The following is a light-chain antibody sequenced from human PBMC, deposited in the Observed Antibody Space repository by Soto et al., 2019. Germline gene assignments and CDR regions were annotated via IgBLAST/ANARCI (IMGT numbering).Light chain of an antibody. V-gene: IGKV3-11*01. Sequence: EIVLAQSPATLSLSPGERATLSCRASQSVSSYLAWYQQKPGQAPRLLIYDASTRATGIPARFSGSGSGTDFTLTISSLEPEDFAVYYCQQRSNRPITLGQGTRLE. CDR1: QSVSSY. CDR2: DAS. J-gene: IGKJ5*01. CDR3: QQRSNRPIT.